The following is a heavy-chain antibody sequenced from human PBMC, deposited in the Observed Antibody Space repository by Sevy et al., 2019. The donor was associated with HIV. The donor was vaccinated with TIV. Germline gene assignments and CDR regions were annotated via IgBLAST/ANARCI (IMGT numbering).Heavy chain of an antibody. CDR2: INQDGSEK. Sequence: GGSLRLSCTASGFNFNSHWMIWVRQAPGKGLEWVANINQDGSEKYYVDSVKSRFTISRDNAKNSLYLQMNSLRGEDTAIYYCVRGNDGWDYWGQGTLVTVSS. D-gene: IGHD6-19*01. J-gene: IGHJ4*02. CDR1: GFNFNSHW. V-gene: IGHV3-7*01. CDR3: VRGNDGWDY.